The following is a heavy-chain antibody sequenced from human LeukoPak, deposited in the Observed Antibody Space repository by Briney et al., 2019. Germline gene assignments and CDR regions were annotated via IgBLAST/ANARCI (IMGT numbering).Heavy chain of an antibody. V-gene: IGHV4-39*02. CDR2: IYYSGST. D-gene: IGHD3-9*01. CDR3: ARDDILTKFDY. CDR1: GGSISSSSYY. J-gene: IGHJ4*02. Sequence: SETLSLTCTVSGGSISSSSYYWGWIRQPPGKGLEWIGSIYYSGSTYYNPSLKSRVTISVDTSKNQFSLKLSSVTAADTAVYYCARDDILTKFDYWGQGTLVTASS.